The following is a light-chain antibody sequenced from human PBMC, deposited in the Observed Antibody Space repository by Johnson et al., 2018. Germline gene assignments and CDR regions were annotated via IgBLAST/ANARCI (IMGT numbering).Light chain of an antibody. V-gene: IGLV1-51*02. J-gene: IGLJ1*01. Sequence: QSVLTQRPSVSAAPGQKVTISCSGSSSNIGNNYVSWYQQLPGTAPKLLIYENNKRPSGIPDRFSGSKSGTSATLGITGLQTGDEADYYCGTWDSSLIAGNVFGTGTKVTVL. CDR3: GTWDSSLIAGNV. CDR2: ENN. CDR1: SSNIGNNY.